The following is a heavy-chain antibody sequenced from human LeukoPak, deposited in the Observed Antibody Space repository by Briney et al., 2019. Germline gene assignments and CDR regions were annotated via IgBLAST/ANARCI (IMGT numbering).Heavy chain of an antibody. Sequence: GGSLRLSCAASGFTFSSYWMSWVRQAPGKGLEWVANIKQDGSEKYYVDSVKGRFTISRDNAKNSLYLQMNSLRAEDTAVYYCARGLDIVVVVAATSYFDYWGQGTLVTVSS. CDR2: IKQDGSEK. J-gene: IGHJ4*02. CDR1: GFTFSSYW. CDR3: ARGLDIVVVVAATSYFDY. D-gene: IGHD2-15*01. V-gene: IGHV3-7*01.